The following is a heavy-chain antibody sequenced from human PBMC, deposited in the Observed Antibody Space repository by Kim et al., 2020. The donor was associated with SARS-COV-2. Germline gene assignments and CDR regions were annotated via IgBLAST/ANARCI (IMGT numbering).Heavy chain of an antibody. J-gene: IGHJ5*02. V-gene: IGHV4-34*01. Sequence: SETLSLTCAVYGGSFSGYYWSWIRQPPGKGLEWIGEINHSGSTNYNPSLKSRVTISVDTSKNQFSLKLSSVTAADTAVYYCARSLFDPWCQGTLVTVSS. CDR1: GGSFSGYY. CDR3: ARSLFDP. CDR2: INHSGST.